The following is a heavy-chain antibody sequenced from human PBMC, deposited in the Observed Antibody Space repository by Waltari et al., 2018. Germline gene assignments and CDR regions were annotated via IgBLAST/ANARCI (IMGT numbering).Heavy chain of an antibody. CDR2: ISSRGFP. Sequence: HLQASGPGLVRTSETLCLPCKVPGLPITASEYYWGWIRLPPGKGPEWIGSISSRGFPYVNPSLKSRFTISIDSSENQFSLKLTSMRAADTAVYFCARSDGYDWKYYFDYWGQGTLVTVSS. J-gene: IGHJ4*02. D-gene: IGHD1-1*01. CDR3: ARSDGYDWKYYFDY. V-gene: IGHV4-39*07. CDR1: GLPITASEYY.